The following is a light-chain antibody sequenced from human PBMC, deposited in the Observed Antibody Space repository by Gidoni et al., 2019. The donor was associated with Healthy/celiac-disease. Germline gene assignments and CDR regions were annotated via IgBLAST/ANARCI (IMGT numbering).Light chain of an antibody. CDR2: EVS. CDR1: SSDVGGYNY. J-gene: IGLJ1*01. CDR3: SSYTSSSTLGV. Sequence: QSALTQPAPVSGSPGQSLTISCTGTSSDVGGYNYVSWYQQHPGKAPKLMIYEVSNRPSGVSNRFSGSKSGNTASLTISGLQAEDEADYYCSSYTSSSTLGVFGTGTKVTVL. V-gene: IGLV2-14*01.